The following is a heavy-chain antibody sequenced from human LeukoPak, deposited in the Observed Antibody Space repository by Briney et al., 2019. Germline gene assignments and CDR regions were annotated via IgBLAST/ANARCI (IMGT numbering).Heavy chain of an antibody. D-gene: IGHD4-17*01. J-gene: IGHJ4*02. CDR3: ARGGTTVTEDFDY. CDR1: GFTFSDYY. Sequence: GGSLRLSCAASGFTFSDYYMSWIRQAPGKGLEWVPYISSSSSYTNYADSVEGRFTISRDNAKNSLYLQMNSLRAEDTAVYYCARGGTTVTEDFDYWGQGTPVTVSS. CDR2: ISSSSSYT. V-gene: IGHV3-11*05.